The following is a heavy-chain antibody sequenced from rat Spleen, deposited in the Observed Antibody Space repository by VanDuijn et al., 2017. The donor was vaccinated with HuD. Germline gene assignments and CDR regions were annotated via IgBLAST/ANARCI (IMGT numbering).Heavy chain of an antibody. V-gene: IGHV5-58*01. J-gene: IGHJ2*01. D-gene: IGHD4-3*01. CDR3: AVAGYGY. CDR2: ISSDGFNT. Sequence: EVQLVETGGGLMQPGRSLKLSCVASGFTFSAYWMYWVRQAPGKGLEWVSSISSDGFNTYYPDSGKGRFTISRVNSENTVYLQMNSLRSEDTATYYCAVAGYGYWGQGVMVTVSS. CDR1: GFTFSAYW.